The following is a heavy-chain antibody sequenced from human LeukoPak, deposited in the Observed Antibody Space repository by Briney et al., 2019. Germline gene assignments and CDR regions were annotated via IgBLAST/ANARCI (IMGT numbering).Heavy chain of an antibody. CDR2: INAGNGNT. CDR3: ARDITMVRGVILTQAEYYFDY. D-gene: IGHD3-10*01. Sequence: ASVKVSCKASGYTFTSYAMHWVRQAPGQRLEWMGWINAGNGNTKYSQKFQGRVTITRDTSASTVYMELSSLRSEDTAVYYCARDITMVRGVILTQAEYYFDYWGQGTLVTVSS. CDR1: GYTFTSYA. J-gene: IGHJ4*02. V-gene: IGHV1-3*01.